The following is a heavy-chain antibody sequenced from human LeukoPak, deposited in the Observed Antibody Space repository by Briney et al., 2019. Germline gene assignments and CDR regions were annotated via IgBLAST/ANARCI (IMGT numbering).Heavy chain of an antibody. CDR2: IKQDGSEK. CDR3: AYCGGDCYSIDY. CDR1: GFTFSSYW. J-gene: IGHJ4*02. D-gene: IGHD2-21*01. V-gene: IGHV3-7*01. Sequence: GGSLRLSCAASGFTFSSYWMSWVRQARGKGLEWVANIKQDGSEKYYVDSVKVRFTISRDNAKNSLYLQMNSLRAEDTAVYYCAYCGGDCYSIDYWGQGTLVTVSS.